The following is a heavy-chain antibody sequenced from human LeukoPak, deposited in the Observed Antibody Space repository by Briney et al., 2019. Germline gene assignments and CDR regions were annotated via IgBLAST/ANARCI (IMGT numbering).Heavy chain of an antibody. V-gene: IGHV4-34*01. Sequence: SETLSLTCAVYGGSFSGYYWSWIRQPPGKGLEWIGEINHSGSTNYNPSLKSRVTISVDTSKNQFSLKLSSVTAADTAVYYCARVPHSVEGSMKAVFIHYFDYWGQGSLVTVSS. J-gene: IGHJ4*02. CDR1: GGSFSGYY. D-gene: IGHD3-22*01. CDR2: INHSGST. CDR3: ARVPHSVEGSMKAVFIHYFDY.